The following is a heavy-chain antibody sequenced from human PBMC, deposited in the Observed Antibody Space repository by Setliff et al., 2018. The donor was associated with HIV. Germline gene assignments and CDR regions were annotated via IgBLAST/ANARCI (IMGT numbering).Heavy chain of an antibody. CDR3: ASGYGSGSYPGD. CDR2: VYYSGTT. Sequence: SETLSLTCTVSGGSISSSSYYWGWIRQPPEKGLEWIGSVYYSGTTYYNPSLESRVTISVDTSKNQFSLKLSSVTAADTAVYYCASGYGSGSYPGDWGQGTLVTVSS. CDR1: GGSISSSSYY. D-gene: IGHD3-10*01. J-gene: IGHJ4*02. V-gene: IGHV4-39*07.